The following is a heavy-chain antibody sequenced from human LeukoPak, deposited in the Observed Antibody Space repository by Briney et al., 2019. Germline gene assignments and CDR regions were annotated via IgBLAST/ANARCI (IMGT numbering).Heavy chain of an antibody. J-gene: IGHJ4*02. D-gene: IGHD1-14*01. CDR3: ARFSGTTWAFDL. V-gene: IGHV4-39*07. CDR1: GGSISSYTNY. Sequence: SETLSLTCTVSGGSISSYTNYWAWIRQSPGERLEWIGSISYSGITHYNPSLKSRVSISLDTSKNQFSLILSSVTATDTAVYYCARFSGTTWAFDLRGQGTLVAVSS. CDR2: ISYSGIT.